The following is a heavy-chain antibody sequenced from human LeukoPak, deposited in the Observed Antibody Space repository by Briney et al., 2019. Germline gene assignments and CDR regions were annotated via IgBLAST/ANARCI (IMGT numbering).Heavy chain of an antibody. CDR2: INHSGST. CDR3: ARPSYYYGSGSYYY. D-gene: IGHD3-10*01. J-gene: IGHJ4*02. Sequence: SETLSLTCAVYGGSFSDYYWSWIRQPPGKGLEWIGEINHSGSTNYNPSLKSRVTISVDTSKNQFSLKLSSVTAADTAVYYFARPSYYYGSGSYYYWGQGTLVTVSS. V-gene: IGHV4-34*01. CDR1: GGSFSDYY.